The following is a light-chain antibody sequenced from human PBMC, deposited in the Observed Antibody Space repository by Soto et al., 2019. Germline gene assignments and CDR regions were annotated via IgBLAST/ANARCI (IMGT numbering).Light chain of an antibody. CDR1: ESVGNW. J-gene: IGKJ4*01. CDR2: AAT. V-gene: IGKV1D-12*01. Sequence: DIQMTQSPSSLSASVGDRTTITCRPHESVGNWLAWYQQKPGKAPKLLIYAATTLQSGVPSRFSGSRSGTVFSLTVSSLQPEDFATYYCQQANSFPLSFGGGTKVDIK. CDR3: QQANSFPLS.